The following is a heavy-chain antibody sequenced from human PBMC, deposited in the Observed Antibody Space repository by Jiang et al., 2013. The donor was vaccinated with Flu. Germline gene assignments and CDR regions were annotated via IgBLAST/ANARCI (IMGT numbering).Heavy chain of an antibody. J-gene: IGHJ3*02. V-gene: IGHV1-69*01. D-gene: IGHD4-17*01. CDR2: IIPIFGTA. CDR1: GGTFSSYA. Sequence: VSCKASGGTFSSYAISWVRQAPGQGLEWMGGIIPIFGTANYAQKFQGRVTITADESTSTAYMELSSLRSEDTAVYYCARAPHYGDQSSAFDIWGQGTMVTVSS. CDR3: ARAPHYGDQSSAFDI.